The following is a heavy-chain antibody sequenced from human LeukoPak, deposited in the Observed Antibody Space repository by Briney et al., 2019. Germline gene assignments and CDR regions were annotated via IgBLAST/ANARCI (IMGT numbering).Heavy chain of an antibody. CDR3: ARALERYYYDSSGYYAHFDY. Sequence: SETLSLTCTVSGGSINSDFWSWVRQPPGKGLEWIGEINHSGSTKYNPSLKSRVTISGDTSKNQFSLKLRSVTAADTAVYYCARALERYYYDSSGYYAHFDYWGQGTLVTVSS. CDR2: INHSGST. D-gene: IGHD3-22*01. V-gene: IGHV4-34*01. J-gene: IGHJ4*02. CDR1: GGSINSDF.